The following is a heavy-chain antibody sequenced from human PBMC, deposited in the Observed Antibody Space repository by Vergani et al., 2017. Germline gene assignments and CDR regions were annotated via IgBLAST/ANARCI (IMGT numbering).Heavy chain of an antibody. J-gene: IGHJ3*02. Sequence: VQLVESGGGLVKPGGSLRLSCAASGFTFSNAWMSWVRQAPGKGLEWVSYISSSGSTIYYADSVKGRFTISRDNAKNSLYLQMNSLRAEDTAVYYCASPLLESSSTTWAFDIWGQGTMVTVSS. CDR1: GFTFSNAW. CDR2: ISSSGSTI. D-gene: IGHD6-13*01. CDR3: ASPLLESSSTTWAFDI. V-gene: IGHV3-11*01.